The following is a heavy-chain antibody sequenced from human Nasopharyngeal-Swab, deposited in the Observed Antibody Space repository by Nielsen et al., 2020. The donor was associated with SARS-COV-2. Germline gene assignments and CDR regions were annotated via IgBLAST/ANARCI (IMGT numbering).Heavy chain of an antibody. CDR2: ISPLDSYT. CDR3: VRPEGVATSFKYYFQYGMDV. CDR1: GYSFTISW. V-gene: IGHV5-51*01. Sequence: GESLKISCKCSGYSFTISWLAWVRQIPWKGLEWIWIISPLDSYTSYSPSFQGQVTISADKSISTAYLQWSSLKASDTAMYYCVRPEGVATSFKYYFQYGMDVWGQGTMVTVPS. J-gene: IGHJ6*02. D-gene: IGHD5-12*01.